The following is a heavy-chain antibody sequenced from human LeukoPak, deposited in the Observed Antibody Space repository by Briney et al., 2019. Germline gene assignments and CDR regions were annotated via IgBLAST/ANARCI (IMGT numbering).Heavy chain of an antibody. CDR1: GFTFSAYS. D-gene: IGHD2-21*02. J-gene: IGHJ6*04. CDR3: ATYVDTSIPPCLDV. Sequence: GRSLTLSCAASGFTFSAYSMHWVRQAPGKGLEWVAIISYDGSDKYYADSVKGRFTVSRDNSKNTLYLQMNSLRADDTAVYYCATYVDTSIPPCLDVWGKGTTVTVSS. V-gene: IGHV3-30*04. CDR2: ISYDGSDK.